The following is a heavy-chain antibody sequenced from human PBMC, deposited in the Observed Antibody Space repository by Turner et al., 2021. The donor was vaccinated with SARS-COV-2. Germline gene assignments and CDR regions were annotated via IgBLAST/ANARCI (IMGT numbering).Heavy chain of an antibody. V-gene: IGHV4-59*01. D-gene: IGHD3-3*01. CDR2: IYYRGST. CDR3: ARESRFNWLDS. J-gene: IGHJ5*01. Sequence: QVQLQESGPGLVRPSETLSLTCTVSGGSIKSDFWSWNRQPPGKRLEWIGYIYYRGSTNYNPSLKSRLTMSVDTSKNQFSLTLSSVTAADTAIYYCARESRFNWLDSWGQGTLVTVSS. CDR1: GGSIKSDF.